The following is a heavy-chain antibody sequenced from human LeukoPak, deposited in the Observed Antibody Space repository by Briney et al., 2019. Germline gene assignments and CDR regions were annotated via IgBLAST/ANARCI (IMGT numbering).Heavy chain of an antibody. Sequence: GGSLRLSCAASGFTFSTYNMNWVRQAPGKGLEWVSYISSSGSTKYYADSVRGRFTISRDNVKNSLFLQMNSLSDEDTAVYYCARDFLAGYFDYWGQGTLVTVSS. CDR3: ARDFLAGYFDY. CDR2: ISSSGSTK. V-gene: IGHV3-48*02. J-gene: IGHJ4*02. D-gene: IGHD3-9*01. CDR1: GFTFSTYN.